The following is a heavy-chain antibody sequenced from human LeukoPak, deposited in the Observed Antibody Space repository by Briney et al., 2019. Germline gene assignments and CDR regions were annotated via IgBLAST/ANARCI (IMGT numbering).Heavy chain of an antibody. CDR3: AREFVVYNDYLWGTYHNDAFDI. CDR2: ISGSSGSS. V-gene: IGHV3-23*01. Sequence: GGSLRLSCAASGFTFNTYAMSWVRQAQGKGLKCFSAISGSSGSSDHEDSVKGRFTISRDNSKNTLFLLMNKLRAEDTAVYYCAREFVVYNDYLWGTYHNDAFDIWGQGTMVTVSS. CDR1: GFTFNTYA. D-gene: IGHD3-16*01. J-gene: IGHJ3*02.